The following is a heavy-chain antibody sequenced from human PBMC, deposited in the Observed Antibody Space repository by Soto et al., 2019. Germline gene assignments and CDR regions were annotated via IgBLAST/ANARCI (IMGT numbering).Heavy chain of an antibody. D-gene: IGHD2-15*01. CDR3: ARHCCSGGSCYSYYYYYYMDV. V-gene: IGHV4-39*01. J-gene: IGHJ6*03. CDR1: GGSISNSSCY. Sequence: PSVTLSLTYTVSGGSISNSSCYWGWIRQPPGKGLEWIGSIYYSGSTYYNPSIKSRVTISVDTSKNQFSLKLSSVPAADTAVYYCARHCCSGGSCYSYYYYYYMDVWGKGTTVTVSS. CDR2: IYYSGST.